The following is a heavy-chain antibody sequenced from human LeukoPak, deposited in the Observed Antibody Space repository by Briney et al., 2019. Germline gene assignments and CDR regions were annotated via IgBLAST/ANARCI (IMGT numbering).Heavy chain of an antibody. CDR2: ISYDGSNK. J-gene: IGHJ4*02. Sequence: QSGGSLRLSCAASGFTFSRYAMHWVRQGPGKGLEWVAAISYDGSNKKYADSVKGRFTISRDNSKNTLYLQMNSLRAEDTAVYYCAKDHYYYGSGSYYDYWGQGTLVTVSS. V-gene: IGHV3-30*04. D-gene: IGHD3-10*01. CDR3: AKDHYYYGSGSYYDY. CDR1: GFTFSRYA.